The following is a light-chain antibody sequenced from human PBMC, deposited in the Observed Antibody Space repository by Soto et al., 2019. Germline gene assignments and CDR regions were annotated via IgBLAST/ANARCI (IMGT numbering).Light chain of an antibody. CDR2: GAS. Sequence: EIVMTQSPASLSVSPGDGATLSCRASQSVDSNVAWYQQKPGQGPRLLIHGASTRAAGVPARFSGSGSATDFTLTISSLQSEDFAVYYCQQYHNWPPQYTFGQGTKLQIK. CDR3: QQYHNWPPQYT. V-gene: IGKV3-15*01. CDR1: QSVDSN. J-gene: IGKJ2*01.